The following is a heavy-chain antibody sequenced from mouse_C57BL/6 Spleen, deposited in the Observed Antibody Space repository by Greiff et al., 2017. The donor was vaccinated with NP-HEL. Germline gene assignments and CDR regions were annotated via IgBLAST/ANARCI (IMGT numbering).Heavy chain of an antibody. CDR3: ARMSYYGSSSGFAY. CDR1: GYAFSSSW. D-gene: IGHD1-1*01. J-gene: IGHJ3*01. V-gene: IGHV1-82*01. CDR2: IYPGDGNT. Sequence: VQLQQSGPELVKPGASVKISCKASGYAFSSSWMNWVKQRPGKGLEWIGRIYPGDGNTLYQGKFKGKATLTADKSSGTAYMHLSSLTSEDTAVDFCARMSYYGSSSGFAYWGQGARVTDAA.